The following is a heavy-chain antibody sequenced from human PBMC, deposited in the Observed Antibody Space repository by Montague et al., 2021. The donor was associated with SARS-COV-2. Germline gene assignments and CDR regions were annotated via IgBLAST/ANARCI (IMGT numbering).Heavy chain of an antibody. CDR3: ARDWDYYDIGYGMDF. D-gene: IGHD3-22*01. J-gene: IGHJ6*02. CDR1: GFTFGSYA. Sequence: SLRLSFAASGFTFGSYAMHWARQAPGKGLEWVSVISYDGSNIYYADSVKGRFTISRDNAKNTLYLQMNSLRAEDTAVYYCARDWDYYDIGYGMDFWGQGTPVTVSS. V-gene: IGHV3-30*04. CDR2: ISYDGSNI.